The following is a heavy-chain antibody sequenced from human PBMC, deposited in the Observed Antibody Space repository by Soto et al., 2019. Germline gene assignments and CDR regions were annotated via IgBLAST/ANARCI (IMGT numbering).Heavy chain of an antibody. J-gene: IGHJ4*02. V-gene: IGHV3-23*01. D-gene: IGHD3-10*01. CDR3: AKDRGGRGNESDY. Sequence: QLLQSGGGLVQAGGSLRLSCAASGFIFSDSAMSWVRQAPGKGLEWVSTISDSGNRVYNAGSVKGRFTISRDNLKNTLSLQMDSLRVEDTAVYYCAKDRGGRGNESDYWGQGVLVTVSS. CDR2: ISDSGNRV. CDR1: GFIFSDSA.